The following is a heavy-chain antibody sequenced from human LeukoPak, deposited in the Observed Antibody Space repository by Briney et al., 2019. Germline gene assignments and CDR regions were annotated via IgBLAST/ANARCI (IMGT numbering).Heavy chain of an antibody. J-gene: IGHJ4*02. CDR3: ARGSGYLH. Sequence: PGGSLRLSCAASGFTFSSYAMHWVRQAPGKGLEWVAVISYDGSNKYYADSVKGRFTISRDNSKNTLYLQMNSLRAEDTAVYYCARGSGYLHWGQGTLVTVSS. CDR2: ISYDGSNK. CDR1: GFTFSSYA. V-gene: IGHV3-30*04. D-gene: IGHD3-22*01.